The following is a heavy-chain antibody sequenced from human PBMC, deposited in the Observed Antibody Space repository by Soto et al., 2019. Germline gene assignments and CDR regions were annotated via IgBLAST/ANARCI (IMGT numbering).Heavy chain of an antibody. CDR1: GGSISSYY. V-gene: IGHV4-59*08. J-gene: IGHJ6*03. CDR3: ARRGPHYYYYYYMDV. Sequence: SETLSLTCTVSGGSISSYYWSWIRQPPGKGLEWIGYIYYSGSTNYNPSLKSRVTISVDTSKNQFSLKLSSVTAADTAVYYCARRGPHYYYYYYMDVWGKGTTVTVSS. CDR2: IYYSGST.